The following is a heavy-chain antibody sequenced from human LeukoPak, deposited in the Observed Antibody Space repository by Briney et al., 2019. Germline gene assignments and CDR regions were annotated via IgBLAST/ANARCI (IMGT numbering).Heavy chain of an antibody. V-gene: IGHV3-30*18. CDR3: AKDHGRYYYDSSGATDY. J-gene: IGHJ4*02. CDR1: GFTFSSYG. D-gene: IGHD3-22*01. CDR2: ISYDGSNK. Sequence: GGSLRLSCAASGFTFSSYGMHWVRQAPGEGLEWVAVISYDGSNKYYADSVKGRFTISRDNSKNTLYLQMNSLRAEDTAVYYCAKDHGRYYYDSSGATDYWGQGTLVTVSS.